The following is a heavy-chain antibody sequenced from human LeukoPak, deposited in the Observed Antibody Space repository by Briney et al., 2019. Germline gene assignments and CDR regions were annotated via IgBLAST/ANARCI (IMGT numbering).Heavy chain of an antibody. J-gene: IGHJ6*03. CDR2: IIPIFGTA. V-gene: IGHV1-69*13. CDR1: GGTFSSYA. D-gene: IGHD2-2*01. Sequence: GASVKVSCKASGGTFSSYAISWVRQAPGQGLEWMGGIIPIFGTANYAQKFQGRVTITADESTSTAYMELSSLRSEDTAVYYCARGLGIHCSTSCYYYMDVWGKGTTVTVSS. CDR3: ARGLGIHCSTSCYYYMDV.